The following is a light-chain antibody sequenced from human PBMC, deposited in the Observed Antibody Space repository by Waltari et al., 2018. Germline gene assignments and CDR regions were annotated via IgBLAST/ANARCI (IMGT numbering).Light chain of an antibody. J-gene: IGLJ3*02. CDR2: DDI. CDR1: SNDVGSYSL. V-gene: IGLV2-23*01. CDR3: SSYAGDRTWV. Sequence: QSALTQPASVSGSPGQSITISCLGVSNDVGSYSLVPWYHHHPDKAPKLLIYDDIKRPSGVSDRFSGSRSGNTASLTISGLQAEDEADYFCSSYAGDRTWVFGGGTKLSVL.